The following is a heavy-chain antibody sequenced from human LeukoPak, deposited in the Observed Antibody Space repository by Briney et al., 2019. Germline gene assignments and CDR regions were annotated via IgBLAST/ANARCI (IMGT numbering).Heavy chain of an antibody. CDR1: GFIFSNFE. CDR3: ARVICTGGSCFQNDY. CDR2: INSGATSE. V-gene: IGHV3-48*03. J-gene: IGHJ4*02. D-gene: IGHD2-8*02. Sequence: GGSPRLSCTASGFIFSNFEMNWVRESPGKGLQRVAYINSGATSEYYADSVKGRFTISRDNAKNSLYLQVNSLGVQDTAIYYCARVICTGGSCFQNDYWGQGTLVTVSS.